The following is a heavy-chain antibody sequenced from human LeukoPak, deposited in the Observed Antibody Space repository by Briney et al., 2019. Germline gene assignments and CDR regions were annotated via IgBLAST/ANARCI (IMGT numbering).Heavy chain of an antibody. CDR2: IYHSGST. J-gene: IGHJ5*02. Sequence: SETLSLTCAVSGGSISSSNWWSWVRQPPGKGLEWIGEIYHSGSTNYNPSLKSRVTISVDTSKNQFSLKLSSVTAADTAVYYCARASMVRGQSWFDPWGQGTLVTVSS. CDR3: ARASMVRGQSWFDP. V-gene: IGHV4-4*02. CDR1: GGSISSSNW. D-gene: IGHD3-10*01.